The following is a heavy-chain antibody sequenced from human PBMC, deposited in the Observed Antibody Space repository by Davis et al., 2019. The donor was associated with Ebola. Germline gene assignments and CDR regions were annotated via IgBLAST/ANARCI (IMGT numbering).Heavy chain of an antibody. J-gene: IGHJ4*02. CDR1: GFIFSGNW. V-gene: IGHV3-7*01. D-gene: IGHD1-14*01. CDR3: ARGSTGGY. CDR2: IQQDGNEK. Sequence: PGGSLRLSCAASGFIFSGNWMSWVRQAPGKGLEWVANIQQDGNEKYYVDSVKGRFTISRDNARNSLYLQMNNLRADDSAIYFCARGSTGGYWGQGTLVTVSS.